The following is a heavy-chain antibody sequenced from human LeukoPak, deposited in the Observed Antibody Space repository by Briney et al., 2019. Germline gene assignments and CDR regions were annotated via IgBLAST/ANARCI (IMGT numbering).Heavy chain of an antibody. CDR2: INHSGST. V-gene: IGHV4-34*01. J-gene: IGHJ6*02. CDR3: ARGYGYCSSTSCGGGRYYYYGMDV. D-gene: IGHD2-2*03. Sequence: PSETLSLTCAVYGGSFSGYYWSWIRQPPGKGLEWIGEINHSGSTNYNPSLKSRVTISVDTSTNQFSLKLSSVTAADTAVYYCARGYGYCSSTSCGGGRYYYYGMDVWGQGTTVTVSS. CDR1: GGSFSGYY.